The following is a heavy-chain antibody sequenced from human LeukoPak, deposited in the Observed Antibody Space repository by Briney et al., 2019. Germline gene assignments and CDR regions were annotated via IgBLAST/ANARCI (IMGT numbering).Heavy chain of an antibody. CDR3: ARVEYSGWNLEY. Sequence: PGGSLRLSCAASGFTFRSYWMSWVRQAPGKGVEWVANINQGGSVQYYMDSVKGRFTISRDDAKNSLYVQMNSLRDEDTAVYYCARVEYSGWNLEYWGQGTLVTVSS. J-gene: IGHJ4*02. V-gene: IGHV3-7*01. CDR2: INQGGSVQ. CDR1: GFTFRSYW. D-gene: IGHD5-12*01.